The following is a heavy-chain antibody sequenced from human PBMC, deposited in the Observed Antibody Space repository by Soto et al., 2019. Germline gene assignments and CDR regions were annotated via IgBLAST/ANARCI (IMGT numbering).Heavy chain of an antibody. Sequence: ASVKVSCKGSGYTFTGYYMHWVRQAPGQGLEWMGWINPNSGGTNYAQKFQGWVTMTRDTSISTAYMELSRLRSDDTAVYYCARDAALLSGYYYMDVWGKGTTVTV. J-gene: IGHJ6*03. CDR2: INPNSGGT. CDR3: ARDAALLSGYYYMDV. CDR1: GYTFTGYY. V-gene: IGHV1-2*04. D-gene: IGHD2-15*01.